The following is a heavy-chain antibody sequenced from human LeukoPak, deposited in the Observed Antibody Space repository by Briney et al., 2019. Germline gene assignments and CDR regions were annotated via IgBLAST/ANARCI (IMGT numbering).Heavy chain of an antibody. J-gene: IGHJ4*02. V-gene: IGHV1-2*02. D-gene: IGHD3-22*01. CDR2: LGPNSGGT. CDR3: ARDLFDSSGYLNY. CDR1: GYTFTAYY. Sequence: ASVKVSCKASGYTFTAYYLHWVRQAPGQGLEWMGWLGPNSGGTNYAQKFQGRVTMTRDTSISTAYMELSRLRSDDTAVYYCARDLFDSSGYLNYWGQGTLVTVSS.